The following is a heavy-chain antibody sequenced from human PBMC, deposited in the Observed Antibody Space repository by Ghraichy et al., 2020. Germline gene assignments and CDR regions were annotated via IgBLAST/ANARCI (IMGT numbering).Heavy chain of an antibody. CDR1: GSSFSYYS. Sequence: GGSLRLSCAASGSSFSYYSMNWVRRAPGKGLEWVSSINSVSSYMYYADSVKGRFTISRDNGKNSLFLQMSSLTVGDTGVYYCARDRVPRTGGRYYYYGMDVWGQGTTVTVSS. J-gene: IGHJ6*02. D-gene: IGHD3/OR15-3a*01. CDR2: INSVSSYM. CDR3: ARDRVPRTGGRYYYYGMDV. V-gene: IGHV3-21*06.